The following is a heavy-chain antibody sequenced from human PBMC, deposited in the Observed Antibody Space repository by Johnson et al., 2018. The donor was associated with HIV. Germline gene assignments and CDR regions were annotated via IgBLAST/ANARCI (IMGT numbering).Heavy chain of an antibody. CDR1: GFTFDDYG. CDR3: ARGGIWGSWAFDI. J-gene: IGHJ3*02. D-gene: IGHD3-16*01. V-gene: IGHV3-66*01. Sequence: VQLVESGGGVVRPGGSLRLSCAASGFTFDDYGMSWVRQAPGKGLEWVSVIYSGGSIYYAVSVQGRFTISRDNSKNTLYLQMNSLRAEDTAVYYCARGGIWGSWAFDIWGQGTMVTVSS. CDR2: IYSGGSI.